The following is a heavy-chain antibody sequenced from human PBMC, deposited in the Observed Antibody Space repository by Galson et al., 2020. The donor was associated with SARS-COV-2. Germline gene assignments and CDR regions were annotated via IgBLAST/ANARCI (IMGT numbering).Heavy chain of an antibody. D-gene: IGHD6-13*01. V-gene: IGHV4-39*02. J-gene: IGHJ4*02. CDR2: IYQSGST. Sequence: SETLSLTCTVSGGSISGSPYYWAWIRQPPGKGLEWIGSIYQSGSTYYIPSLKSRVTISADKSKNQFSLRLSSVTAADTAVYYCARVGSSWPHYYFDYWGQGTLVTVSS. CDR3: ARVGSSWPHYYFDY. CDR1: GGSISGSPYY.